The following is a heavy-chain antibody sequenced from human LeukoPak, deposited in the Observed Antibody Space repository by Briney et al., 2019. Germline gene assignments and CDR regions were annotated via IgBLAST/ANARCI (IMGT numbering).Heavy chain of an antibody. D-gene: IGHD2-15*01. CDR3: AKDVVVVVAATFDY. CDR1: GFTFSSYA. V-gene: IGHV3-23*01. J-gene: IGHJ4*02. Sequence: GGSLRLSCAASGFTFSSYAMSWVRQAPGKGLEWVSAISGSGGSTYYADSVKGRFTISRDNSRNTLYLQMNSLRAEDTAVYYCAKDVVVVVAATFDYWGQGTLVTVSS. CDR2: ISGSGGST.